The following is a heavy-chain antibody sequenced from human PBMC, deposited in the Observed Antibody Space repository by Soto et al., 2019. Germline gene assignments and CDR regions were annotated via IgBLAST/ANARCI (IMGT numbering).Heavy chain of an antibody. J-gene: IGHJ6*02. CDR1: GYTFTNYY. CDR3: ARSDSEYYGLDV. CDR2: INTGSGNT. V-gene: IGHV1-46*01. Sequence: QVEVVQAGAEVKRPGASVTVSCKASGYTFTNYYIHCVRQAPGQGLEWMGIINTGSGNTIYAQKVQGRVSMTRDTSTRTVYMELSSLRSEDTAVYYCARSDSEYYGLDVWAQGTTVTVSS.